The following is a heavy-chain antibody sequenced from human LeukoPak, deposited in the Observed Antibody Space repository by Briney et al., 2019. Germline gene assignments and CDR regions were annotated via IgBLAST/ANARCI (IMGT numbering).Heavy chain of an antibody. CDR2: INHSGST. CDR3: ARDRNYYDSSGYYYPYYFDY. J-gene: IGHJ4*02. D-gene: IGHD3-22*01. CDR1: GGSFSGYY. V-gene: IGHV4-34*01. Sequence: SETLSLTCAVYGGSFSGYYWSWIRQPPGKGLEWIGEINHSGSTNYNPSLKSRVTISVDTSKNQFSPKLSSVTAAGTAVYYCARDRNYYDSSGYYYPYYFDYWGQGTLVTVSS.